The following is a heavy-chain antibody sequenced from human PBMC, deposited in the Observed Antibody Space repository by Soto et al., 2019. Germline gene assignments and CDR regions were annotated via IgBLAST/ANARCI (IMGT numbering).Heavy chain of an antibody. D-gene: IGHD6-13*01. CDR3: ARDTWQQLGGVVDY. Sequence: GGSLRLSCAASGFTFSSYAMHWVRQAPGKGLEWVAVISYDGSNKYYADSVKGRFTISRDNSKNTLYLQMNSLRAEDTAVYYCARDTWQQLGGVVDYWGQGTLVTVSS. CDR1: GFTFSSYA. CDR2: ISYDGSNK. V-gene: IGHV3-30-3*01. J-gene: IGHJ4*02.